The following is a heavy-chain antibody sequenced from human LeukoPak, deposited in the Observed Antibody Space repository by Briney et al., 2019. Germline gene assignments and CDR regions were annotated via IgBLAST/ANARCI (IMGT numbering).Heavy chain of an antibody. D-gene: IGHD1-20*01. CDR2: INPNSGGT. Sequence: ASVKVSCKASGYTFTGYYMHWVRQAPGQGLEWMGRINPNSGGTNYVQKFQGRVTMTRDTSISTAYMELSRLRSDDTAVYYCTRVRYDWNQNSGFDYWGQGTLVTVSS. J-gene: IGHJ4*02. V-gene: IGHV1-2*06. CDR3: TRVRYDWNQNSGFDY. CDR1: GYTFTGYY.